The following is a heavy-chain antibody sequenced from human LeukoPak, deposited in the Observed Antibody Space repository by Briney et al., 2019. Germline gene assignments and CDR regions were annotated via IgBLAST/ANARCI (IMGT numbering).Heavy chain of an antibody. CDR2: ISYDGSNE. D-gene: IGHD3-10*01. CDR3: ASCYGSGSYYRAFDI. J-gene: IGHJ3*02. Sequence: GRSLRLSCAASGFTFSSYVMHWVRQAPGKGLEWVAIISYDGSNEYYADSVKGRFTISRDNSKNTLYLQMNSLRAADTAVYYCASCYGSGSYYRAFDIWGQGTMVTVSS. V-gene: IGHV3-30*04. CDR1: GFTFSSYV.